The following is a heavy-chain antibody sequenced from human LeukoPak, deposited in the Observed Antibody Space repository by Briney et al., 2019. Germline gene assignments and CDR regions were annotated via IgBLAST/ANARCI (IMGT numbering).Heavy chain of an antibody. CDR3: ARAGYRGAFDI. CDR1: GGSISSGSYY. CDR2: IYTGGST. Sequence: PSETLSLTCTVSGGSISSGSYYWSWIRQPAGKGLEWIGRIYTGGSTNYNPSLKSRVTISVDTSKNQFSLKLSSVTAADTAVYYCARAGYRGAFDIWGQGTMVTVSS. D-gene: IGHD3-10*01. J-gene: IGHJ3*02. V-gene: IGHV4-61*02.